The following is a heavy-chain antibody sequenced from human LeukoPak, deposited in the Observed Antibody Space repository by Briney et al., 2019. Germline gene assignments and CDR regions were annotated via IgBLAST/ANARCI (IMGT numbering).Heavy chain of an antibody. CDR2: IRGSGGST. J-gene: IGHJ4*02. D-gene: IGHD1-26*01. Sequence: GGSLRLSCAASGFTFSDCAMSWVRQAPGKGLEWVSGIRGSGGSTYYADSVKSRFTISRDNSKNTMYLQMNSLRAEDTAVYYCAKDVVAAPSRFDYWGQGTLVTVSS. CDR1: GFTFSDCA. V-gene: IGHV3-23*01. CDR3: AKDVVAAPSRFDY.